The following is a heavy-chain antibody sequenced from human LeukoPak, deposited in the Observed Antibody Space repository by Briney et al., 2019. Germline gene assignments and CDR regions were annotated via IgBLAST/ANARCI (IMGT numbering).Heavy chain of an antibody. V-gene: IGHV4-59*01. Sequence: KPSEPLSLTCTVSGGSISSYYWSWIRQPPGKGLEWIGYIYYSGSTNYNPSLKSRVTISVDTSKNQFSLKLSSVTAADTAVYYCARASLRGLWVDYWGQGTLVTVSS. CDR3: ARASLRGLWVDY. J-gene: IGHJ4*02. CDR2: IYYSGST. D-gene: IGHD3-10*01. CDR1: GGSISSYY.